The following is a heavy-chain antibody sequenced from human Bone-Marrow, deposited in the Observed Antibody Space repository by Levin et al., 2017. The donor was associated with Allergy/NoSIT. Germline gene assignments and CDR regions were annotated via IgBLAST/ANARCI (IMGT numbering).Heavy chain of an antibody. CDR2: ISWNSGSI. CDR3: ATYNSPFILGATYYFDY. V-gene: IGHV3-9*01. D-gene: IGHD1-26*01. Sequence: GGSLRLSCAGSGFTFDDHSMHWVRQAPGKGLEWVSSISWNSGSIHYADSVRGRFTISRDNTKNSLYLQMNSLRPEDTAFYYCATYNSPFILGATYYFDYWGQGTLVTVSS. CDR1: GFTFDDHS. J-gene: IGHJ4*02.